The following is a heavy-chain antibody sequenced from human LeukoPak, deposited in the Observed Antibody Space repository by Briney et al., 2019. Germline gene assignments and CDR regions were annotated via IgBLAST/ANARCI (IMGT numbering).Heavy chain of an antibody. D-gene: IGHD2-15*01. V-gene: IGHV4-4*07. CDR1: GGSISSYY. J-gene: IGHJ5*02. Sequence: SETLSLTCTVSGGSISSYYWSWIRQPAGKGLEWIGRIYISGSTNYNPSLKSRVTISVDTSKNQFSLKLSSVTAADTAVYYCARARGGRSGGSCYWFDPWGQGTLVTVSS. CDR2: IYISGST. CDR3: ARARGGRSGGSCYWFDP.